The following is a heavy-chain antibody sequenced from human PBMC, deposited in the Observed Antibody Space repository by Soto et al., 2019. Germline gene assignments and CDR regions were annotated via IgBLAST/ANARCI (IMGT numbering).Heavy chain of an antibody. J-gene: IGHJ3*02. V-gene: IGHV1-69*02. CDR2: IITVVGVA. CDR1: RGTFSRYT. CDR3: VRGADYGGNSGQYAFDI. Sequence: QVQLVQSGAEVKKPGSSVKVSCKASRGTFSRYTISWVRQAPGQGLEWMGKIITVVGVANYAQKFQGRVTVTADKSTSRVYMELGSLRSEDTAVYYCVRGADYGGNSGQYAFDIWGQGTMVTVSS. D-gene: IGHD4-17*01.